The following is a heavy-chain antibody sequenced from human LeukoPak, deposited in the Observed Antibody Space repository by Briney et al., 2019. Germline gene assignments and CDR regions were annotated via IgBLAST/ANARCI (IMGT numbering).Heavy chain of an antibody. J-gene: IGHJ6*03. CDR1: GGSISSGSYY. V-gene: IGHV4-61*02. Sequence: PSQTLSLTSTVSGGSISSGSYYWSWIRQPAGKGLEWIGRIYTSGSTNYNPSLKSRVSISVDTSKIQFSLKLSSVTAADTAVYYCARDRREMTTVTLDYYYYMDVWGKGTTVTVSS. D-gene: IGHD4-11*01. CDR3: ARDRREMTTVTLDYYYYMDV. CDR2: IYTSGST.